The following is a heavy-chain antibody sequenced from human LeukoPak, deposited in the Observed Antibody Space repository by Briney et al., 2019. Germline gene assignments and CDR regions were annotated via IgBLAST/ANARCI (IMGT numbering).Heavy chain of an antibody. D-gene: IGHD3-9*01. CDR2: IYYSGST. Sequence: PSQTLSLTCTVSGGSISSGDYYWSWIRQPPGKGLEWIGYIYYSGSTYYNPSLKSRVTISVDKSKNQFSLKLSSVTAADTAVYYCARGEILTGHPYGYWGQGTLVTVSS. CDR3: ARGEILTGHPYGY. CDR1: GGSISSGDYY. J-gene: IGHJ4*02. V-gene: IGHV4-30-4*08.